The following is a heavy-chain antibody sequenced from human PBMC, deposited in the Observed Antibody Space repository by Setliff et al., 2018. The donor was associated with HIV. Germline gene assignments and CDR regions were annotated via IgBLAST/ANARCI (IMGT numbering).Heavy chain of an antibody. J-gene: IGHJ4*02. Sequence: PGGSLRLSCAASGFTFSTYSMNWVRQAPGKGLEWVSYISSVGTIYYADSVKGRFTISRDNAKKLVYLQMNSLRAEDTAIYYCARDRASSGYYARFDYWGQGTLVTVSS. CDR3: ARDRASSGYYARFDY. CDR1: GFTFSTYS. D-gene: IGHD3-22*01. V-gene: IGHV3-48*01. CDR2: ISSVGTI.